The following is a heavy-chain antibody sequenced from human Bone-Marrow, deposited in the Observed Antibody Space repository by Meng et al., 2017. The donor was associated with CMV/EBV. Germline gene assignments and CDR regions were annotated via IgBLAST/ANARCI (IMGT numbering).Heavy chain of an antibody. Sequence: SVKVSCKVSGGTFSSYAIGWVRQAPGQGLEWMGGIIPIFGTPNYAQKFQGRVTITTDEPTSTAYMELSSLRSEDTAVYYCAGAKGGTYYYGMHVWGQGTTVTVSS. D-gene: IGHD3-16*01. CDR2: IIPIFGTP. CDR1: GGTFSSYA. J-gene: IGHJ6*02. V-gene: IGHV1-69*05. CDR3: AGAKGGTYYYGMHV.